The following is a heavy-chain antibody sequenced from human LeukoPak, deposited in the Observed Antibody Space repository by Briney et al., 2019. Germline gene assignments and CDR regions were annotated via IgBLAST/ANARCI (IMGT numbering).Heavy chain of an antibody. J-gene: IGHJ2*01. Sequence: GGSLRLSCAASGFTFSTYAMSWVRQAPGKGLEWVSTISDSGANTYYADSVRGRFTISRDNSKNTLYLQRNSLRADDTAIYYCAKSMTLQWRGFFDLWGRGTHVTVSS. V-gene: IGHV3-23*01. CDR1: GFTFSTYA. CDR3: AKSMTLQWRGFFDL. D-gene: IGHD6-19*01. CDR2: ISDSGANT.